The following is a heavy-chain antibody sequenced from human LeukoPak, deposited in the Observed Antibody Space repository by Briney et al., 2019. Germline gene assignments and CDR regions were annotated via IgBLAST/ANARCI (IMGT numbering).Heavy chain of an antibody. V-gene: IGHV3-48*04. J-gene: IGHJ6*03. Sequence: TGGSLRPSCAASGFTFSSYSMNWVRQAPGKGLEWVSYISSSGSTIYYADSVKGRFTISRDNAKNSLYLQMNSLRAEDTAVYYCAREGGDSSGWPKAYYYYYMDVWGKGTTVTVSS. CDR3: AREGGDSSGWPKAYYYYYMDV. CDR2: ISSSGSTI. D-gene: IGHD6-19*01. CDR1: GFTFSSYS.